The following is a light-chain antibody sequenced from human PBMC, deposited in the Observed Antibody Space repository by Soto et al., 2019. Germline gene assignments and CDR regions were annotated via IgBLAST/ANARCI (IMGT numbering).Light chain of an antibody. CDR2: DAS. CDR3: QQCAHSPRT. J-gene: IGKJ2*01. CDR1: QSVTKNS. Sequence: EIVLTQSPATLSLSPGERGTLACRASQSVTKNSLAWYQQKPGQAPRLLLYDASSRATGIPDRFSGSGSGTDFTLTISRLEPEDFAVYYCQQCAHSPRTFGQGTKVEMK. V-gene: IGKV3-20*01.